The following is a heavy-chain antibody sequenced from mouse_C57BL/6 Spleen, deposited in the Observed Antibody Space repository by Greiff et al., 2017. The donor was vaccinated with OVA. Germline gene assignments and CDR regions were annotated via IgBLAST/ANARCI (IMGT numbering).Heavy chain of an antibody. V-gene: IGHV1-42*01. Sequence: EVQLQQSGPELVKPGASVKISCKASGYSFTGYYMNWVKQSPEKSLEWIGEINPSTGGTTSNQQFKAKATLTVDKSSRTAYMQLKSLTSEDSAVYYCARSNSYFDDWGQGTTLTVSS. CDR2: INPSTGGT. J-gene: IGHJ2*01. D-gene: IGHD4-1*01. CDR3: ARSNSYFDD. CDR1: GYSFTGYY.